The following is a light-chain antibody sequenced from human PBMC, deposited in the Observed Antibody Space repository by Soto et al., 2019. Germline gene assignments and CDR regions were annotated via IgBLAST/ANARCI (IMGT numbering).Light chain of an antibody. CDR2: AVS. J-gene: IGLJ1*01. CDR1: ISDVGGYNY. CDR3: CSYTVSGTYV. Sequence: QSVLTQTASESGSPGQSITISSTGTISDVGGYNYVSWYQQHPGKAPKLMIYAVSHRPSGVSNRFSGSKSGNTATLTISWLQSEDEADYYCCSYTVSGTYVFGTGTKGTVL. V-gene: IGLV2-14*01.